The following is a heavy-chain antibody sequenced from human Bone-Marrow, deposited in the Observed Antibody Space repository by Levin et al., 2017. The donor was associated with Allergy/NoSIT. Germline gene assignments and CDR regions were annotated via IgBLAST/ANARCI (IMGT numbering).Heavy chain of an antibody. J-gene: IGHJ4*02. CDR3: ARDRGAVAPGYFDY. CDR1: GFRISDLF. CDR2: SSSSGTTM. Sequence: GGSLRLSCAASGFRISDLFMSWIRQAPGKGLEWVSYSSSSGTTMSYADSVRGRFTISRDNARNSLYLQMNSLRAEDTAMYYCARDRGAVAPGYFDYWGQGVLVTVSS. V-gene: IGHV3-11*01. D-gene: IGHD6-19*01.